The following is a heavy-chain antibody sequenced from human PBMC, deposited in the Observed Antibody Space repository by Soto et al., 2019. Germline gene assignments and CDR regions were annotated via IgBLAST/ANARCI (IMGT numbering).Heavy chain of an antibody. Sequence: APVKVSCKASGYTFTSYYMHWVRQAPGQGLEWMGIINPSGGSTSYAQKFQGRVTMTRDTSTSTVYMELSSLRSEDTAVYYCARHGRDYYDSSGYYDDWFDPWGQGTLVTV. CDR1: GYTFTSYY. V-gene: IGHV1-46*01. D-gene: IGHD3-22*01. CDR3: ARHGRDYYDSSGYYDDWFDP. CDR2: INPSGGST. J-gene: IGHJ5*02.